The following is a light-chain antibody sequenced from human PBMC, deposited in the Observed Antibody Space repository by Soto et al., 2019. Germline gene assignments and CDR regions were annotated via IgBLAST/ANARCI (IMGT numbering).Light chain of an antibody. Sequence: SVLTPPPSVSASPGQMVTFSCSRSSSNIGGNSVSWYQQLPGTAPKLLIYDDNKRPSGITDRFSGSQAVTSATLGITGFQSGDEAEYYCRPWDRRLSAYVFGTGTKVTVL. CDR3: RPWDRRLSAYV. CDR1: SSNIGGNS. V-gene: IGLV1-51*01. J-gene: IGLJ1*01. CDR2: DDN.